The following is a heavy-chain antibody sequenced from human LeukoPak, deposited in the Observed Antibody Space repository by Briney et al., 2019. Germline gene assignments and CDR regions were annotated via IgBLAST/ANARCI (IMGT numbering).Heavy chain of an antibody. CDR3: ARGGGSSWYEERRKPSHRNWFDP. Sequence: SETLSLTCTVSGGSISSYYWSWIRQPPGKGLEWIGYIYFSGSTNYNPSLKSRVTISVDTSKNQFSLKLSSVTAADTAVYYCARGGGSSWYEERRKPSHRNWFDPWGQGTLVTVSS. CDR2: IYFSGST. D-gene: IGHD6-13*01. J-gene: IGHJ5*02. V-gene: IGHV4-59*08. CDR1: GGSISSYY.